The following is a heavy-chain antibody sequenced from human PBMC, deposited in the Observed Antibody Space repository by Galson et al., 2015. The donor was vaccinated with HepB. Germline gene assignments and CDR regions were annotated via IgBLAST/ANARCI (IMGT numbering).Heavy chain of an antibody. CDR3: AKSLGTGAARGLDV. V-gene: IGHV3-23*01. CDR1: GFTFSSYA. Sequence: SLRLSCAASGFTFSSYAISWVRQAPGKGLEWVSTISGGGDGTYYADSVKGRFTVSRDNAKNTLSLQMNSLRDEDTAVYYCAKSLGTGAARGLDVRGQGTTVTVSS. J-gene: IGHJ6*02. D-gene: IGHD2-8*02. CDR2: ISGGGDGT.